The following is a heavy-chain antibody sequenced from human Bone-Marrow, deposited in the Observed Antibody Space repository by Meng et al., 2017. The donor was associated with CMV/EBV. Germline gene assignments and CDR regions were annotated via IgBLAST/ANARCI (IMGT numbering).Heavy chain of an antibody. J-gene: IGHJ2*01. CDR3: AREAPNWYFDL. V-gene: IGHV1-46*01. Sequence: SCKASGYTFTNYNIQWVRQAPGQGLEWVGIINPSDSGTSYAQKFQGRVTMTRDTSTNTVYMELSSLRSQDTAVFYCAREAPNWYFDLWGRGTLVTFSS. D-gene: IGHD2-8*01. CDR2: INPSDSGT. CDR1: GYTFTNYN.